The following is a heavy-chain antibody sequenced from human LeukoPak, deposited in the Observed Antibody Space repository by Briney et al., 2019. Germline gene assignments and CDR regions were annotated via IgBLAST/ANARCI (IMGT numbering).Heavy chain of an antibody. Sequence: SETLSLTCTVSGGSISSYYWSWIRQPAGKGLEWIGRIYTSGSTNYNPSLKSRVTMSVDTSKNQFSLKLSSVTAADTAVYYCVREWSISSSWYDDALDIWGQGTMVTVSS. D-gene: IGHD6-13*01. CDR3: VREWSISSSWYDDALDI. J-gene: IGHJ3*02. CDR1: GGSISSYY. V-gene: IGHV4-4*07. CDR2: IYTSGST.